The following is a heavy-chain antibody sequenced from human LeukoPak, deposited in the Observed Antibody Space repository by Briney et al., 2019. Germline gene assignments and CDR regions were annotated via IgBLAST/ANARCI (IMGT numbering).Heavy chain of an antibody. V-gene: IGHV3-30*18. Sequence: PGRSLRLSCAASGFTFSSYGMHWVRQAPGKGLEWVAVISYDGSNKYYADSVKGRFTISRDNSKNTLYLQMNSLRAEDTAVYYCAKDPHYYGSGSYYSGFDPWGQGTLVTVSS. CDR2: ISYDGSNK. CDR3: AKDPHYYGSGSYYSGFDP. CDR1: GFTFSSYG. J-gene: IGHJ5*02. D-gene: IGHD3-10*01.